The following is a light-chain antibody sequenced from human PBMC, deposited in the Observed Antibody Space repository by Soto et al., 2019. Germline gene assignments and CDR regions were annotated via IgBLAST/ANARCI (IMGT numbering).Light chain of an antibody. CDR2: GAS. CDR3: QQYGSSPWT. Sequence: EIVLTQSPGTLSLSPGERATLSCRASQSVSSSYLAWYQQNPGQAPRPLIYGASSRAIDIPDRFSGSGSGTDFTLTISRREPEDFAVYYCQQYGSSPWTFGQGTKVEIK. V-gene: IGKV3-20*01. CDR1: QSVSSSY. J-gene: IGKJ1*01.